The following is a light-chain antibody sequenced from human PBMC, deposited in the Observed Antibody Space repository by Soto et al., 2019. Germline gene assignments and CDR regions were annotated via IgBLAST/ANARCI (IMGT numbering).Light chain of an antibody. J-gene: IGLJ3*02. CDR2: GNS. V-gene: IGLV1-40*01. Sequence: QSVLTQPPSVSGAPGQRVTISCTGSSSNIGAGYYVHWYQQLPGTAPKLLIYGNSNRPSGVPDRFSGSKSGTSASLAITGLQAEDEADYYCQSHDSSLSALFGGGTKVTVL. CDR3: QSHDSSLSAL. CDR1: SSNIGAGYY.